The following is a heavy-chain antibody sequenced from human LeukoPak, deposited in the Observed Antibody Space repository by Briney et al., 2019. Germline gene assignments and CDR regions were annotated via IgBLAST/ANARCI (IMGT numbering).Heavy chain of an antibody. J-gene: IGHJ4*02. D-gene: IGHD7-27*01. Sequence: SENLSLTCTVSGGSLNSYYLSWIRQPPGKGLEWIGFITHSGGTDFDSSLGGRVTISVDTSKNQFSLRLTSMTAADTAVYFCARGRISNWGFEGTLFDAWGQGVLVTVSS. CDR3: ARGRISNWGFEGTLFDA. V-gene: IGHV4-59*01. CDR2: ITHSGGT. CDR1: GGSLNSYY.